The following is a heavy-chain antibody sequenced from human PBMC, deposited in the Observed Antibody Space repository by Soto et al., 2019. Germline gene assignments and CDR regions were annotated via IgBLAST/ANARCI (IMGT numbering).Heavy chain of an antibody. V-gene: IGHV3-49*03. CDR3: TRGPQSSR. Sequence: PGGSLRLSCTASGFTFGDYAMSCFRQAPGKGLEWVGFIRSKAYVGTTEYAASVKGRFTISRDDSKSIAYLQMNSLKTEDTAVYYCTRGPQSSRWGQGTMVTVSS. D-gene: IGHD6-6*01. CDR2: IRSKAYVGTT. J-gene: IGHJ4*02. CDR1: GFTFGDYA.